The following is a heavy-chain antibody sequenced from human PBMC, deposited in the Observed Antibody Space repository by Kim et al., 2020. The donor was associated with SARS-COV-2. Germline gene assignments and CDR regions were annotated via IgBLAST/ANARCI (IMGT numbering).Heavy chain of an antibody. CDR1: GFTFTTYG. Sequence: GGSLRLSCAASGFTFTTYGMHWVRQPPGKGLEWVAAIQSDGSKEYYVDSMKGRFTISRDDPKNTLYLQINSLRDDDTAVYYCVKDSTYSSGWYPLGYWGQVTLVTVSA. CDR2: IQSDGSKE. V-gene: IGHV3-30*18. CDR3: VKDSTYSSGWYPLGY. J-gene: IGHJ4*02. D-gene: IGHD6-19*01.